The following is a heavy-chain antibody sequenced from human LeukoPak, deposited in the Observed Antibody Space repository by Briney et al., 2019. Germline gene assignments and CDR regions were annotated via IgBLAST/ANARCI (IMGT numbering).Heavy chain of an antibody. J-gene: IGHJ4*02. Sequence: GGSLRLSCAASGFTFSSYAMTWVRQAPGKGLEWVSYISSPGSSTFYADSVKGRFTISRDNSKNTLYLQMNSLRAEDTAVYYCAKRGIPTSAYYFDYWGQGTLITVSS. D-gene: IGHD2-2*01. CDR2: ISSPGSST. CDR3: AKRGIPTSAYYFDY. V-gene: IGHV3-23*01. CDR1: GFTFSSYA.